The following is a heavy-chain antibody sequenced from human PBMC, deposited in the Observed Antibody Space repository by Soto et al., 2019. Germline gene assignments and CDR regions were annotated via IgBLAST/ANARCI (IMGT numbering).Heavy chain of an antibody. CDR3: ATYYYDSSGSSYDY. Sequence: SETLSLTCTVSGGSISSYYWSWIRQPPGKGLEWIGYIYYSGSTNYNPSLKSRVTISVDTSTDTAYMELSSLRSEDTAVYYCATYYYDSSGSSYDYWGQGTLVTVSS. J-gene: IGHJ4*02. V-gene: IGHV4-59*03. D-gene: IGHD3-22*01. CDR1: GGSISSYY. CDR2: IYYSGST.